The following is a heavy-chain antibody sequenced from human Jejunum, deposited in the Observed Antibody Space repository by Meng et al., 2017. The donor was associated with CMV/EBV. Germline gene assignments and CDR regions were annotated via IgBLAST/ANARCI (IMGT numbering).Heavy chain of an antibody. Sequence: KATTDLFTSYCLHWVRHATGQGLQWMGAINPISSNTGYALKFQGRVTMTRDTSTSTVYMGQSRLTSDDTAVYYWARGRYSSSSWFDPWGQGTLVTVSS. V-gene: IGHV1-46*01. CDR1: TDLFTSYC. CDR3: ARGRYSSSSWFDP. J-gene: IGHJ5*02. CDR2: INPISSNT. D-gene: IGHD6-19*01.